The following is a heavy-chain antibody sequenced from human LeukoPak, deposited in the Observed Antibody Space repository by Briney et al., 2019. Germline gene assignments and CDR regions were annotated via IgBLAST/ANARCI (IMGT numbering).Heavy chain of an antibody. J-gene: IGHJ6*03. CDR1: GFTFSDYT. Sequence: GGSLRLSCAASGFTFSDYTIHWVRQPPGKRLQSVSAITSDGAYTHYADSVKGRFTISRDNSRNAVFLQMGGLRIEDMAVYYCARVKMGATVSDYYYYYMDVWGTGTTVTVSS. CDR3: ARVKMGATVSDYYYYYMDV. CDR2: ITSDGAYT. D-gene: IGHD1-26*01. V-gene: IGHV3-64*02.